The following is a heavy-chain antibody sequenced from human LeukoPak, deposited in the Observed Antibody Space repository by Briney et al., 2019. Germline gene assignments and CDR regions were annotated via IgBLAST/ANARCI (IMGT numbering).Heavy chain of an antibody. CDR2: IYYSGST. CDR1: HYSISSGYY. V-gene: IGHV4-38-2*02. Sequence: SETLSLTCTVSHYSISSGYYWGWIRQPPGKGLEWIGSIYYSGSTYYNPSLKSRVTISVDTSKNQFSLKLSSVTAADTAVYYCARGYSYGYFDYWGQGTLVTVSS. J-gene: IGHJ4*02. CDR3: ARGYSYGYFDY. D-gene: IGHD5-18*01.